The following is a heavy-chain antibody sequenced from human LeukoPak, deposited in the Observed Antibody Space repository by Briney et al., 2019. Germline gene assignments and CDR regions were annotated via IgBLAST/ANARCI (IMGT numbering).Heavy chain of an antibody. Sequence: PSETLSLTCTVSGGSISSYYWSWIRQPPGKGLEWIGYIYYSGSTNYNPSLKSRVTISVDTSKNQFSLKLSSVTAADTAVYYCARVRYSSGYGFFDYWGQGTLVTVSA. V-gene: IGHV4-59*01. J-gene: IGHJ4*02. CDR1: GGSISSYY. D-gene: IGHD6-19*01. CDR2: IYYSGST. CDR3: ARVRYSSGYGFFDY.